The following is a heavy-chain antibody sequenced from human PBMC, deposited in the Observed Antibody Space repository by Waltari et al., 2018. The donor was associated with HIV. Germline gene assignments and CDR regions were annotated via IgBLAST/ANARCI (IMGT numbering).Heavy chain of an antibody. CDR1: GGTFSSVP. J-gene: IGHJ4*02. Sequence: QVQPVQSAAELKKHGSSVNVLCKASGGTFSSVPSSWVRQDTGQGLEWMVRIIRILGIANYAQKFQGRVTITADKSTSTAYMELSSLRSEDTAVYYCARLGPPTVHYWGQGTLVTVSS. V-gene: IGHV1-69*02. D-gene: IGHD4-17*01. CDR3: ARLGPPTVHY. CDR2: IIRILGIA.